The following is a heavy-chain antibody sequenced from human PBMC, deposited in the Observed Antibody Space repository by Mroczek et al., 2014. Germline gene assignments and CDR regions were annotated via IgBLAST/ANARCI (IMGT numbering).Heavy chain of an antibody. Sequence: VQLVETGPGLVKPSQTLSLTCTVSGGSISSGGYYWSWIRQHPGKGLEWIGYIYYSGSTYYNPSLKSRVTISVDTSKNQFSLKLSSVTAADTAVYYCASSPYNWNIEHWFDPWGQGTLVTVSS. D-gene: IGHD1/OR15-1a*01. CDR3: ASSPYNWNIEHWFDP. CDR1: GGSISSGGYY. CDR2: IYYSGST. V-gene: IGHV4-31*03. J-gene: IGHJ5*02.